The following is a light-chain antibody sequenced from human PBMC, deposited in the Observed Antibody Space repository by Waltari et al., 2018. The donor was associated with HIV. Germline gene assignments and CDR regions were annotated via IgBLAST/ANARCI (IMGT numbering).Light chain of an antibody. CDR2: NNK. Sequence: QSVLTQPPSASGTPGQRVTISCSGSSPNIGSNTVNWYQQLPGTAPKLLIYNNKQRPSGVPDRFSGSKSGTSASLAISGLQSEDEADYYCAAWDDSLNGVIFGGGTKLTVL. CDR1: SPNIGSNT. V-gene: IGLV1-44*01. CDR3: AAWDDSLNGVI. J-gene: IGLJ2*01.